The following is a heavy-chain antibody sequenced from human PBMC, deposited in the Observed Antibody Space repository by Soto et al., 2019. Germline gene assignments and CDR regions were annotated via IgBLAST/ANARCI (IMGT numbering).Heavy chain of an antibody. CDR3: ARDRRGNYYDIRGNYVTEYFFDY. V-gene: IGHV3-66*01. J-gene: IGHJ4*02. CDR1: GLTVSGNF. CDR2: IYSGGST. Sequence: PGGSLRLSCAASGLTVSGNFMSWVRQAPGKGLEWVSVIYSGGSTYYADSVKGRFTISRDTSKNTLYLQMNSLRAEDTAMYYCARDRRGNYYDIRGNYVTEYFFDYWGQGAQVTVSS. D-gene: IGHD3-22*01.